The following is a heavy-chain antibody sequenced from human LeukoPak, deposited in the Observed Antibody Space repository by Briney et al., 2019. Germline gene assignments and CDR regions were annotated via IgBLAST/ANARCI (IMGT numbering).Heavy chain of an antibody. CDR1: GGSISNYY. D-gene: IGHD1-26*01. CDR3: ARASYSGSYYLAFDI. J-gene: IGHJ3*02. V-gene: IGHV4-4*07. CDR2: IFSSGST. Sequence: SETLSLTCTVSGGSISNYYWSWIRQPAGKGLEWIGRIFSSGSTNYNPSLKSRVTISVDTSKNQFSLKLSSVTAADTAVYYCARASYSGSYYLAFDIWGQGTMVTVSS.